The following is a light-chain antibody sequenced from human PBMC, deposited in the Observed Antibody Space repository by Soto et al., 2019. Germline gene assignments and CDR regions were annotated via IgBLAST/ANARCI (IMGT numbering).Light chain of an antibody. CDR3: AVWDGSLSAYL. CDR2: TND. V-gene: IGLV1-47*02. CDR1: SSNIGINY. J-gene: IGLJ1*01. Sequence: QSVLTQPPSASGTPGQRVTISCSGSSSNIGINYVYWYQQRPGTAPKLLIYTNDQRPSGVPDRFSGSKSGTSASLAISGLRSEDEGDYYCAVWDGSLSAYLFGTGTKVTVL.